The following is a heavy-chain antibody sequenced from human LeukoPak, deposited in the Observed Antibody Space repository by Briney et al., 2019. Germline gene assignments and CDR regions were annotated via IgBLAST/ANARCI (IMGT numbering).Heavy chain of an antibody. CDR2: IYYSGST. V-gene: IGHV4-59*01. CDR1: GGSISSYY. Sequence: PSETLSLTCTVSGGSISSYYWSWIRQPPGKGLEWIGYIYYSGSTNYNPSLKSRVTISVDTSKNQFSLKLSSVTAADTAVYYCARGSVGYYDFWSGYLRVNFFDYWGQGTLVTVSS. CDR3: ARGSVGYYDFWSGYLRVNFFDY. J-gene: IGHJ4*02. D-gene: IGHD3-3*01.